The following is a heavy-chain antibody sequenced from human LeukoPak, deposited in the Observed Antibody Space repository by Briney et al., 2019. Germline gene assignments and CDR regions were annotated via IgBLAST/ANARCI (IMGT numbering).Heavy chain of an antibody. CDR1: GYTLTELS. J-gene: IGHJ4*02. CDR3: ATAHSDVDQRLVDY. CDR2: FDPEDGET. V-gene: IGHV1-24*01. Sequence: ASVKVSCKVSGYTLTELSMHWVRQAPGKGLEWMGGFDPEDGETIYAQKFQGRVTMTEDTSTDTGYMELSSLRSEDTAVYYCATAHSDVDQRLVDYWGQGTLVTVSS. D-gene: IGHD2-2*01.